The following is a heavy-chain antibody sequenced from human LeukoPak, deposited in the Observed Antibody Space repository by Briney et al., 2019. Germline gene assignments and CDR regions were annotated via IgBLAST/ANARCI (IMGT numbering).Heavy chain of an antibody. V-gene: IGHV3-30*02. J-gene: IGHJ4*02. CDR2: IRYDGSNK. CDR3: AKDGDVVVPDYFDY. CDR1: GFTFSSYG. D-gene: IGHD2-2*01. Sequence: PGGSLRLSCAASGFTFSSYGMHWVRPAPGKGLEWVAFIRYDGSNKYYADSVKGRFTISRDNSKNTLYLQMNSLRAEDTAVYYCAKDGDVVVPDYFDYWGQGTLVTVSS.